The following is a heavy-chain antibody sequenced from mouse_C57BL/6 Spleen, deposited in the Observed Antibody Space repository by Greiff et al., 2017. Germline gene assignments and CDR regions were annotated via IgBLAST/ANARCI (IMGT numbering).Heavy chain of an antibody. V-gene: IGHV1-53*01. Sequence: VQLQQPGTELVKPGASVKLSCKASGYTFTSYWMHWVKQRPGQGLEWIGNINPSNGGTNYNEKFKSKATLTVDKSSSPAYMQRSSLTSEDSAVYYCARWLLRDYYAMDYWGQGTSVTVSS. J-gene: IGHJ4*01. CDR2: INPSNGGT. CDR3: ARWLLRDYYAMDY. D-gene: IGHD2-3*01. CDR1: GYTFTSYW.